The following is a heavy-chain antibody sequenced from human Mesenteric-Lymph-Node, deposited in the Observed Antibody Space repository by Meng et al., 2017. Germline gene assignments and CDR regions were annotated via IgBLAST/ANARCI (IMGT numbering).Heavy chain of an antibody. CDR2: IFYSENT. V-gene: IGHV4-39*01. CDR3: ARRVFYGSANFDY. J-gene: IGHJ4*02. Sequence: QPHLQESVPGLVKPSETLSLTCTVSVGSIRSSKYYWGWIRQPPGMGLEYCGSIFYSENTYYNPSLKSRVTISIDTSENQFSLKLSSVTAADTAVYYCARRVFYGSANFDYWGQGTLVTVLL. CDR1: VGSIRSSKYY. D-gene: IGHD3-10*01.